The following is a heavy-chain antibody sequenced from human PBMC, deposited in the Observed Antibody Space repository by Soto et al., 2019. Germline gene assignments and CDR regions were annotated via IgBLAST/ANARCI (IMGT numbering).Heavy chain of an antibody. D-gene: IGHD3-3*01. CDR1: GGSISSYY. J-gene: IGHJ6*02. V-gene: IGHV4-59*01. CDR2: IYHSGST. Sequence: SATRSLTCTVSGGSISSYYWSWIRPPPGKGLEWIGYIYHSGSTYYNPSLKSRVTISVDTSKNQFSLKLSSLRSEDTAVYYCARAPGEVLEWAGYYYYGMDVWGQGTTVTVSS. CDR3: ARAPGEVLEWAGYYYYGMDV.